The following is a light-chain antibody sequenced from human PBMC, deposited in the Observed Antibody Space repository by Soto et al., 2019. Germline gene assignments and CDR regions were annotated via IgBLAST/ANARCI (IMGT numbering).Light chain of an antibody. CDR3: QKYSSVPV. CDR1: QDIRNF. Sequence: DIQMTQSPTSLSASVGERVTITCRASQDIRNFVAWYQQKPGKAPKLLIYAASTLQSGVPSRFSVSGSGTDFTLTINSLQPEDVATYSCQKYSSVPVFGPGTKVEIK. J-gene: IGKJ3*01. V-gene: IGKV1-27*01. CDR2: AAS.